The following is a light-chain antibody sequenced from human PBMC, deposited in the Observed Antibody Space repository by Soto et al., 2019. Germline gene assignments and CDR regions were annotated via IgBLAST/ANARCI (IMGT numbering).Light chain of an antibody. V-gene: IGKV1-5*01. CDR3: QQYENRPT. CDR1: QRISSW. Sequence: QMTQSPSTLSASVGDRVTITCRASQRISSWLAWYQQKPGKAPKLLIYDASSLESGVPSRFRGSGSGTDFTFTISRLQPEDIATYYCQQYENRPTFGQGTRLENK. J-gene: IGKJ5*01. CDR2: DAS.